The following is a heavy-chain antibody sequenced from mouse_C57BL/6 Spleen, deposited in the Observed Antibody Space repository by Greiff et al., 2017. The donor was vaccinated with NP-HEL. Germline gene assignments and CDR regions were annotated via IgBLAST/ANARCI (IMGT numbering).Heavy chain of an antibody. J-gene: IGHJ2*01. CDR3: AATVVADYFDY. CDR1: GYSITSGYY. V-gene: IGHV3-6*01. CDR2: ISYDGSN. D-gene: IGHD1-1*01. Sequence: EVQLQQSGPGLVKPSQSLSLTCSVTGYSITSGYYWNWIRQFPGNKLEWMGYISYDGSNNYNPSLKNRISITRDTSKNQFFLKLNSVTTEDTATYYCAATVVADYFDYWGQGTTLTVSS.